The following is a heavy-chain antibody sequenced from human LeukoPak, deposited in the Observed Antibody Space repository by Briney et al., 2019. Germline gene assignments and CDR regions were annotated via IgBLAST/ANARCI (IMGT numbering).Heavy chain of an antibody. D-gene: IGHD1-26*01. Sequence: GGSLRLSCAASGFTFSNYWMFWVRQVPGKGLVWVSRINTDGSSTTYADSVKGRFTISRDSAKNTLYLQMNSLRAEDTAVYYCASRISSGNYFFDYWGQGTLVTVSS. CDR2: INTDGSST. CDR3: ASRISSGNYFFDY. J-gene: IGHJ4*02. V-gene: IGHV3-74*01. CDR1: GFTFSNYW.